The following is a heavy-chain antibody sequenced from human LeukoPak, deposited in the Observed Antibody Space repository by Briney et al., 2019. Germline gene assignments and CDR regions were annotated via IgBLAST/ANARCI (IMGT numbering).Heavy chain of an antibody. CDR3: ARDRGYGGIFDY. J-gene: IGHJ4*02. V-gene: IGHV4-59*13. Sequence: SETLSLTCTVSGGSISSYYWSWIRQPPGKGLEWIGYIYSSGGTKYSPSLKSRVAISLETSKNDFSLRLSSVTAADTAVYYCARDRGYGGIFDYWGQGTLVTVYS. CDR2: IYSSGGT. D-gene: IGHD4-23*01. CDR1: GGSISSYY.